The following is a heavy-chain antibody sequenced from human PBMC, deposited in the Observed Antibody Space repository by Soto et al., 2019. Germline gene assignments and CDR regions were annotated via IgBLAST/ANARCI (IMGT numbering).Heavy chain of an antibody. CDR3: ARDKITGLFDY. Sequence: QVQLQQWGAGLLKPSETLSLTCAVYGGSFSGYYWTRIRQPPGTGLEWIGEINHSGSTNYNPSLKSRVTISVDTSKNPFSLKLTSVTAADPAVYYCARDKITGLFDYWGQGTLVTVSS. V-gene: IGHV4-34*01. D-gene: IGHD2-8*02. J-gene: IGHJ4*02. CDR2: INHSGST. CDR1: GGSFSGYY.